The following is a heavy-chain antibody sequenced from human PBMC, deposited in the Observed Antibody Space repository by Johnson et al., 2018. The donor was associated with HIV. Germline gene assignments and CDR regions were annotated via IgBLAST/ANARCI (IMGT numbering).Heavy chain of an antibody. CDR3: ARPEINCSSTSCQKAGAFDI. J-gene: IGHJ3*02. D-gene: IGHD2-2*01. Sequence: VQLVESGGGVVQPGRSLRLSCAASGFTFSSYAMHWVRQAPGKGLEWVAVISYDGSNKYYADSVKGRFTISRDNSKNTLYLQMNSLRAEDTAVYYCARPEINCSSTSCQKAGAFDIWGQGTMVTVSS. CDR1: GFTFSSYA. V-gene: IGHV3-30-3*01. CDR2: ISYDGSNK.